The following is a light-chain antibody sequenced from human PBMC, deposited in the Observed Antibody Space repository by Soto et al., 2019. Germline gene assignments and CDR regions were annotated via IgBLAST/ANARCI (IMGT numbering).Light chain of an antibody. CDR3: QQYKDGPPLT. V-gene: IGKV3D-15*01. CDR2: GAS. CDR1: QSVTIN. Sequence: EIVMTQSPVTLSASPGERVTLSCRASQSVTINLAWYQQRHGQAPRVLIYGASNRASGIPDKFSGSGSGTDFTLTISSLEPDDFALYFCQQYKDGPPLTFGGGTRVEIK. J-gene: IGKJ4*01.